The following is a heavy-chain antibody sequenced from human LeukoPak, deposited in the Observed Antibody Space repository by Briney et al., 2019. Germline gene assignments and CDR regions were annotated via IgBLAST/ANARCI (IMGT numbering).Heavy chain of an antibody. CDR2: IYPGDSDT. J-gene: IGHJ4*02. Sequence: GESLQISCKGSGYSFTSYWIGWVRQMPGKGLEWMGIIYPGDSDTRYSPSFQGQATISADKSISTAYLQWSSLKASDTAMYYCASSLYCSSTSCHGFDYWGQGTLVTVSS. V-gene: IGHV5-51*01. CDR1: GYSFTSYW. CDR3: ASSLYCSSTSCHGFDY. D-gene: IGHD2-2*01.